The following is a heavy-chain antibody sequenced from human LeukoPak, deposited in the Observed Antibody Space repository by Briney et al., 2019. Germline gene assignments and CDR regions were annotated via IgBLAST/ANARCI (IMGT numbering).Heavy chain of an antibody. J-gene: IGHJ4*02. CDR1: GGSISSLY. D-gene: IGHD6-6*01. V-gene: IGHV4-59*08. Sequence: PSETLSLTGSGSGGSISSLYWSWIRQPPGKGLEWIGYIYYTGSTNYNPSLKSRVTMFVAMSKNQFSLRLSSVTAADTAVYSCARHRAYSSSSPFDYWGQGTLVTVSS. CDR2: IYYTGST. CDR3: ARHRAYSSSSPFDY.